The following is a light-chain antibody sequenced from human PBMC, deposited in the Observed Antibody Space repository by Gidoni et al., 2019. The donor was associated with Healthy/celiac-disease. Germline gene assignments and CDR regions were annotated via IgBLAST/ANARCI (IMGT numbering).Light chain of an antibody. J-gene: IGKJ4*01. V-gene: IGKV1-9*01. CDR2: AAS. CDR3: QQLNSYPHT. Sequence: ILSTQSPSFLSASVANRVPITCRASQGISSYLAWYQQKPGKAPKLLIYAASTLQSGVPSRFSGSGSGTEFTLTISSLQPEDFATYYCQQLNSYPHTFGGGTKVEIK. CDR1: QGISSY.